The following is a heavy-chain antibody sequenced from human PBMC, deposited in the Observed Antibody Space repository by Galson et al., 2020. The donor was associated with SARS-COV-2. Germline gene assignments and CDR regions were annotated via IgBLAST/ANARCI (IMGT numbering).Heavy chain of an antibody. V-gene: IGHV3-30*02. J-gene: IGHJ4*02. D-gene: IGHD3-10*01. CDR2: IFFDGSEK. Sequence: GESLKISCAASGFTFSDHAMHWVRQAPGKGLEWVAQIFFDGSEKYYGDSVRGRFTISRDSSKNTLYLQMNSLRAEDTAVYYCAKASPWFGEFNFDYWGQGTLVTVSS. CDR1: GFTFSDHA. CDR3: AKASPWFGEFNFDY.